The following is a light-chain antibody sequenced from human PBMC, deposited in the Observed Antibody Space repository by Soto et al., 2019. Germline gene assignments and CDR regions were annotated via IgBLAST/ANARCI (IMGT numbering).Light chain of an antibody. V-gene: IGKV3-20*01. Sequence: EIVLTQSPGTLSLSPGERATLSCRASQSVSSSYLAWYQQKPGQAPRLLIYGASSRATGIPDRFSGSGSGTDFTLTISRLEPEDFAVYYCQQYDDWLRLTFGGGTRLEIK. CDR1: QSVSSSY. CDR2: GAS. CDR3: QQYDDWLRLT. J-gene: IGKJ5*01.